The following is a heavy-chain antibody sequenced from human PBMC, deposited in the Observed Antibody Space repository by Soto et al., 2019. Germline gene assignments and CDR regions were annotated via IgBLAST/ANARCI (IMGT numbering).Heavy chain of an antibody. CDR2: ISAYNGNT. CDR3: ARVGYSSGWLGGGLFDY. J-gene: IGHJ4*02. Sequence: QVQLVQSGAEVKKPGASVKVSCKASGYTFTSYGISWVRQAPGQGLEWMGWISAYNGNTNYAQKLQGRVTMTTDTSTSPAYMELRSRRSDDTAVYYCARVGYSSGWLGGGLFDYWGQGTLVTVSS. V-gene: IGHV1-18*01. CDR1: GYTFTSYG. D-gene: IGHD6-19*01.